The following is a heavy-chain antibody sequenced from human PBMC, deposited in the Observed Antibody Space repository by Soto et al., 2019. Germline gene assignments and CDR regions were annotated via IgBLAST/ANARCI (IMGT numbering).Heavy chain of an antibody. J-gene: IGHJ6*02. CDR3: ARDLWGYGDYYRYYYGMDV. D-gene: IGHD4-17*01. Sequence: QVQLVESGGGVVQPGRSLRLSCAASGFTFSSYGMHWVRQAPGKGLEWVAVIWYDGSNKYYADSVKGRFTISRDNSKNXLXXQMNSLRAEDTAVYYCARDLWGYGDYYRYYYGMDVWGQGTTVTVSS. V-gene: IGHV3-33*01. CDR1: GFTFSSYG. CDR2: IWYDGSNK.